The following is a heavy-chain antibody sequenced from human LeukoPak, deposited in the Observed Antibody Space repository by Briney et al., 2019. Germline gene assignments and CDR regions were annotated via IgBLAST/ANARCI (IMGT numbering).Heavy chain of an antibody. V-gene: IGHV1-2*02. J-gene: IGHJ5*02. CDR1: VYTFTDYY. Sequence: ASVTVSCKASVYTFTDYYMHWVRQTPGQGLEWMGWINPNSGGTNYAQKFQGRVTMTRDTSISTAYMELSRLRSDDTAVYYCARVYVCSGGSCYGNWFDPWGQGTLVTVSS. D-gene: IGHD2-15*01. CDR3: ARVYVCSGGSCYGNWFDP. CDR2: INPNSGGT.